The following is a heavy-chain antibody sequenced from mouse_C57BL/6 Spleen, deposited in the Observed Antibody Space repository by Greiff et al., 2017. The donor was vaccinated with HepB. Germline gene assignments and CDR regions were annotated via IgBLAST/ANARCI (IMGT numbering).Heavy chain of an antibody. J-gene: IGHJ4*01. V-gene: IGHV1-82*01. CDR2: IYPGDGDT. CDR1: GYAFSSSW. CDR3: ARPHYYGSSPYYYAMDY. Sequence: QVQLQQSGPELVKPGASVKISCKASGYAFSSSWMNWVKQRPGKGLEWIGRIYPGDGDTNYNGKFKGKATLTADKSSSTAYMQLSSLTSEDSAVYSCARPHYYGSSPYYYAMDYWGQGTSVTVSS. D-gene: IGHD1-1*01.